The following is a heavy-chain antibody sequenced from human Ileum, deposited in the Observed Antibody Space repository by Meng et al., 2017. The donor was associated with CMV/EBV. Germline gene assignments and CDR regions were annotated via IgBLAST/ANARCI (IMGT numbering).Heavy chain of an antibody. CDR3: ARGLKFGSGSQHAPYYFDY. J-gene: IGHJ4*02. CDR1: GGSISGGGYY. D-gene: IGHD5-12*01. Sequence: SETLSLTCTVSGGSISGGGYYWSWIRQLPGKGLEWIGYIYYSGDTYYNPSLKSRVSISVDTSKRQFSLNLSSVTAADTAVYYCARGLKFGSGSQHAPYYFDYWGQGTLVTVSS. CDR2: IYYSGDT. V-gene: IGHV4-31*03.